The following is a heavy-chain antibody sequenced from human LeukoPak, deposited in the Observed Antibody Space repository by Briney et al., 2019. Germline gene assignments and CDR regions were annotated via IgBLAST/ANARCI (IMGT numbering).Heavy chain of an antibody. CDR2: ISSSGSTI. D-gene: IGHD5-18*01. Sequence: PGGSLRLSCAASGFTFRDYYMSWLRQAPGKGLEWVSYISSSGSTIYYADSVKGRFTISRDNAKNSLYLQMNSLSAEDTAEYYCARDLSAMVFLFDYWGQGTLVTVSS. J-gene: IGHJ4*02. CDR3: ARDLSAMVFLFDY. CDR1: GFTFRDYY. V-gene: IGHV3-11*01.